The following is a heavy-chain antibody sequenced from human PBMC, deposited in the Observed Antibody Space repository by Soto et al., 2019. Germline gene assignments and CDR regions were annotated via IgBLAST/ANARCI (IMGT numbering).Heavy chain of an antibody. V-gene: IGHV3-11*05. D-gene: IGHD3-9*01. CDR1: GFPFSDYY. J-gene: IGHJ4*02. CDR3: ARRRPTGYYNY. Sequence: QVQLVESGGDLVKPGGSLRLSCAASGFPFSDYYMSWIRQAPGKGLEWVSSIGSSSSYTNYADSVKGRFTISRDNAKSSLSLQMNSLRAEATAVYYCARRRPTGYYNYWGQGTLVTVSA. CDR2: IGSSSSYT.